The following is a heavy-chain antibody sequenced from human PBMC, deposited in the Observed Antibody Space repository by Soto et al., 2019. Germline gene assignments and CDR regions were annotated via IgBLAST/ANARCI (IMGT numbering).Heavy chain of an antibody. V-gene: IGHV4-31*03. Sequence: SETLSLTCTVSGGSISSGGYYWSWIRQHPGKGLEWIGYIYYSGSTYYNPSLKSRVTISVDTSKNQFSLKLSSVTAADTAVYYCARASRGYYDSSGYYYEGPGPAFDIWGQGTMVTVSS. CDR2: IYYSGST. CDR3: ARASRGYYDSSGYYYEGPGPAFDI. CDR1: GGSISSGGYY. D-gene: IGHD3-22*01. J-gene: IGHJ3*02.